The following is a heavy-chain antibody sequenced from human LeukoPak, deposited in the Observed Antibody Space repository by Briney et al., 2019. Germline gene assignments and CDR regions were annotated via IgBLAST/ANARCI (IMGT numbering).Heavy chain of an antibody. CDR1: GFSFSNYA. Sequence: GGSLRLSRAASGFSFSNYAMTWVRQAPGKGLEWVSAIFRSGGDTYYADSMKGRFTISRDNSKNTLYLQMNSLRVGDTAIYYCAKSFTGDNYYYGVDVWGQGTTVTVSS. J-gene: IGHJ6*02. V-gene: IGHV3-23*01. CDR2: IFRSGGDT. CDR3: AKSFTGDNYYYGVDV. D-gene: IGHD3-10*01.